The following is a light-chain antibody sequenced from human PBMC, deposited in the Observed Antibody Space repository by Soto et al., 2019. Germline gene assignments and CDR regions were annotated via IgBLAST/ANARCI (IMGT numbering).Light chain of an antibody. V-gene: IGKV1-33*01. J-gene: IGKJ2*01. CDR1: EDITNY. CDR2: DAS. Sequence: DIQMTQSPSSLSASVGDKVTITCQANEDITNYLNWYQQKPGKAPKLLIYDASNLETGVPSRFSGSGSGTDFTFAISSLQPEDFATYYCQHYDYLPYTFGQGTKLDIK. CDR3: QHYDYLPYT.